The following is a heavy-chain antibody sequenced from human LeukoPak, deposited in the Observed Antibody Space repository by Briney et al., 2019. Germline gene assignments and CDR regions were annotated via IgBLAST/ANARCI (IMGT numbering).Heavy chain of an antibody. D-gene: IGHD3-9*01. J-gene: IGHJ4*02. CDR1: GFTFSSYA. CDR2: ISGSGGST. Sequence: GGALRLSCAASGFTFSSYAMSWVRQAPGKGLEWVSAISGSGGSTYYADSVKGRFTISRDNSKNTLYLQMNSLRAEDTAVYYCAKDMRFDWTPYYFDYWGQGTLVTVSS. V-gene: IGHV3-23*01. CDR3: AKDMRFDWTPYYFDY.